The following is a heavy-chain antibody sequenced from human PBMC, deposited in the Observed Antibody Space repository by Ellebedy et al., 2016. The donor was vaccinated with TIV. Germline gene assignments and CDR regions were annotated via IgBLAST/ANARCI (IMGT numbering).Heavy chain of an antibody. CDR2: ISSSGSTI. J-gene: IGHJ6*02. CDR3: ATRAGDAYNSYYYGMDV. CDR1: GFTFSSYS. Sequence: GGSLRLSXAASGFTFSSYSMNWVRQAPGKGLEWVSYISSSGSTIYSADSVKGRFTISRDNAKKSLYLQMSSLRADDTAVYYCATRAGDAYNSYYYGMDVWGQGTTVTVSS. V-gene: IGHV3-48*04. D-gene: IGHD5-24*01.